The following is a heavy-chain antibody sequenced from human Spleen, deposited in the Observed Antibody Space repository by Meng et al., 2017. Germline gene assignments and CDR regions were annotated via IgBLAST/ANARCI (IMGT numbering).Heavy chain of an antibody. Sequence: GSLKISCKASGYSFSNQWIAWVRQMPGKGLECMGIIYPGDSDARYSPSFQGHVTISADKSINTAYLQWSSLKASDTAMYFCARLDIHMVTNLDNWGQGTLVTVSS. J-gene: IGHJ4*02. CDR2: IYPGDSDA. CDR1: GYSFSNQW. D-gene: IGHD5-18*01. V-gene: IGHV5-51*01. CDR3: ARLDIHMVTNLDN.